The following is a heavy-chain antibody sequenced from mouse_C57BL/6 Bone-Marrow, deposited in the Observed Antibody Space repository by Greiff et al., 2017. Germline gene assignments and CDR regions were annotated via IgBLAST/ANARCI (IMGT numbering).Heavy chain of an antibody. CDR1: GYTFTSYW. V-gene: IGHV1-50*01. CDR3: ARELPYYYGSSYGY. Sequence: QVQLQQPGAELVKPGASVKLSCKASGYTFTSYWMQWVTQRPGQGLEWIGEIDPSDNYTNYNQKFKGKATLTVDTSSSTAYMQLSSLTSEDSAVYYCARELPYYYGSSYGYWGQGTTLTVSS. D-gene: IGHD1-1*01. CDR2: IDPSDNYT. J-gene: IGHJ2*01.